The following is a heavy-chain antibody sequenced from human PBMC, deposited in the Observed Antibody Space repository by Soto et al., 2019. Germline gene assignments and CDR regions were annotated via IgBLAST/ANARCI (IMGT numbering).Heavy chain of an antibody. Sequence: SPSFQGHVTISADKSISTAYLQWSSLKASDTAMYYCARLRWLHGHYWYFDLWGRGTLVTVSS. V-gene: IGHV5-10-1*01. D-gene: IGHD4-17*01. CDR3: ARLRWLHGHYWYFDL. J-gene: IGHJ2*01.